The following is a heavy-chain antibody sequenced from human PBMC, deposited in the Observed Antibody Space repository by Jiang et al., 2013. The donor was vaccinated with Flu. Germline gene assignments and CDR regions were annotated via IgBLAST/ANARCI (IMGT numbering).Heavy chain of an antibody. CDR3: ARSVTRADAFNI. J-gene: IGHJ3*02. V-gene: IGHV1-69*01. D-gene: IGHD3-16*02. CDR2: IVPIFGTT. CDR1: GSTVSSFT. Sequence: GAEVKKPGSSVKVSCKASGSTVSSFTITWVRQAPGQGLEWVGVIVPIFGTTKYAQKFQGRVTITADESTGTAYMELSSLRLEDTAVYYCARSVTRADAFNIWGQGTMITVSS.